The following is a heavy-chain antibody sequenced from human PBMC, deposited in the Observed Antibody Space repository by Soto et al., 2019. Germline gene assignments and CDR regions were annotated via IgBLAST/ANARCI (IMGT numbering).Heavy chain of an antibody. J-gene: IGHJ5*02. CDR2: TYYRSKWYN. Sequence: SQTLSLTCAISWDSVSSNSAAWNWIRHSPSRGLEWLGRTYYRSKWYNDFAISVKSRITINPDTSKNQFSLQLKSVTPEETAVYYCARDVANWFDPWGQGTQVTVSS. V-gene: IGHV6-1*01. CDR1: WDSVSSNSAA. CDR3: ARDVANWFDP.